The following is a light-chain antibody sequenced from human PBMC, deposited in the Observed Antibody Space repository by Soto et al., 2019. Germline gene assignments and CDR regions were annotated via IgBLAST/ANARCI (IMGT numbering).Light chain of an antibody. CDR1: SSNIGAGYD. J-gene: IGLJ1*01. CDR2: GNS. V-gene: IGLV1-40*01. Sequence: QSVLTQPPSVSGAPGQRVTISRTGSSSNIGAGYDVHWYQQLPGTAPKLLIYGNSNRPSGVPDRFSGSKSGTSASLAITGIQAEDEADYYCQSYDSSLSGYVFGTGTKITVL. CDR3: QSYDSSLSGYV.